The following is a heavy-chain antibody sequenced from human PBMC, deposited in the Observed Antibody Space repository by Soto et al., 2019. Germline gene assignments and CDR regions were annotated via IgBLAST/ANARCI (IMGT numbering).Heavy chain of an antibody. Sequence: GGSLRLSCAASGFTFSSYGMHWVRQAPGKGLEWVAVISYDGSNKYYADSVKGRFTISRDNSKNTLYLQMNSLRAEDTAVYYFAKDQYSSSWNYYYYGMDVWGQGTTVTVSS. V-gene: IGHV3-30*18. D-gene: IGHD6-13*01. J-gene: IGHJ6*02. CDR2: ISYDGSNK. CDR3: AKDQYSSSWNYYYYGMDV. CDR1: GFTFSSYG.